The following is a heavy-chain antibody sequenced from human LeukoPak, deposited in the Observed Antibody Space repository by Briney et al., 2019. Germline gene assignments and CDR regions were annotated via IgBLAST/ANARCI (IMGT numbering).Heavy chain of an antibody. CDR3: ARDLRGITVAGPKNYYYMDV. CDR2: IYDTGST. D-gene: IGHD6-19*01. CDR1: GGSISSYY. Sequence: SETLSLTCTGSGGSISSYYWSWIRQPPGKGLEWIGYIYDTGSTNYNPSLKSRVTISVDTSKNQFSLKLSSVTAADTAVYYCARDLRGITVAGPKNYYYMDVWGKGTTVTVSS. V-gene: IGHV4-59*01. J-gene: IGHJ6*03.